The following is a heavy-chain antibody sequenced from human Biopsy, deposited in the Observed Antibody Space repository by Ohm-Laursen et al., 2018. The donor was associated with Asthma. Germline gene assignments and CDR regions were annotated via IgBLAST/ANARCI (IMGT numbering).Heavy chain of an antibody. V-gene: IGHV1-24*01. D-gene: IGHD4-17*01. CDR1: GYSLTELS. Sequence: AASDSVSCKMSGYSLTELSMHWGRQAPGQGIECIGGHDHEEGGTVNARRFQGRVTMTEATSTDTAYMELSSLSSGDTAVYYCASDFPKDYVRYNFQFWGQGTLVTVPS. CDR2: HDHEEGGT. J-gene: IGHJ4*02. CDR3: ASDFPKDYVRYNFQF.